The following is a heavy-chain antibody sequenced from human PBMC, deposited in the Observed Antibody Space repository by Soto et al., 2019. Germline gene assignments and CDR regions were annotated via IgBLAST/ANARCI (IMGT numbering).Heavy chain of an antibody. CDR1: GYTFSDYY. CDR3: ARGAEVGIELAAFDQ. V-gene: IGHV1-2*04. Sequence: QVHLVQSGAEVKRAGASVTVSCKASGYTFSDYYIHWVRQAPGPGLQWMGCINPKSGDRRYAQMVRGWVVMTRDTSISTAYMEVSGLKSDDTAVYFCARGAEVGIELAAFDQWGQGTLVTVSA. D-gene: IGHD2-8*02. J-gene: IGHJ4*02. CDR2: INPKSGDR.